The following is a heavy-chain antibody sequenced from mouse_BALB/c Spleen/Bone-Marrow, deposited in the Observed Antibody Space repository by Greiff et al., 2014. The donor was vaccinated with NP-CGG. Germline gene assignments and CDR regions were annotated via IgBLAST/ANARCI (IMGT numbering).Heavy chain of an antibody. CDR1: GYTFTSYW. Sequence: QVQLKQSGAELVRPGASVKLSCKASGYTFTSYWINWVKQRPGQGLEWIGNIYPSDSYTNYNQTFKDKATLTVDKSSSTAYMQLSSPTSEDSAVYYCTRTTEGFDYWGQGTTLTVSS. D-gene: IGHD1-1*01. CDR3: TRTTEGFDY. CDR2: IYPSDSYT. V-gene: IGHV1-69*02. J-gene: IGHJ2*01.